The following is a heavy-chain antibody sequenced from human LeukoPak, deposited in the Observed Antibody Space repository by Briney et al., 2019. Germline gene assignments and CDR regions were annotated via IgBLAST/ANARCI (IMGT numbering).Heavy chain of an antibody. V-gene: IGHV3-7*01. J-gene: IGHJ4*02. Sequence: GGSLRLSCAGSEFTLSTYWMSWVRQAPGKGLEWVANIKQDGSDKYYVDSVKGRFAISRDNAKNSLFLQMNSLRAEDTALYYCARGCSRAACPYYFAYWGQGTLVTVSS. CDR1: EFTLSTYW. D-gene: IGHD2-15*01. CDR3: ARGCSRAACPYYFAY. CDR2: IKQDGSDK.